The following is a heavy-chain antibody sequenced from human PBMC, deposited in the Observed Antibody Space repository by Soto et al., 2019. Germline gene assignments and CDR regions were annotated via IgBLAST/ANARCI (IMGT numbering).Heavy chain of an antibody. CDR2: INHSGST. CDR1: GGSFSGYY. CDR3: ARGLYYYGSGSSNWFDP. D-gene: IGHD3-10*01. V-gene: IGHV4-34*01. J-gene: IGHJ5*02. Sequence: SETLSLTCAVYGGSFSGYYWSWIRQPPGKGLEWIGEINHSGSTNYNPSLKSRVTISVDTSKNQFSLKPSSVTAADTAVYYCARGLYYYGSGSSNWFDPWGQGTLVTVSS.